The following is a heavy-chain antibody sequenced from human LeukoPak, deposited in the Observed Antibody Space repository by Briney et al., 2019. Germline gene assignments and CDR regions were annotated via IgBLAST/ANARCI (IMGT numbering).Heavy chain of an antibody. J-gene: IGHJ6*03. CDR2: IKGDGSET. CDR3: ARGPTPDIVVVPEYYYMDV. CDR1: GFTFSTYW. Sequence: PGRSLRLSCAASGFTFSTYWMSWIRQAPGKGLEWVAHIKGDGSETYYVDSVKGRFTISRDNAKNSLYLQMNSLRAEDTAVYYCARGPTPDIVVVPEYYYMDVWGKGTTVTVSS. D-gene: IGHD2-2*01. V-gene: IGHV3-7*01.